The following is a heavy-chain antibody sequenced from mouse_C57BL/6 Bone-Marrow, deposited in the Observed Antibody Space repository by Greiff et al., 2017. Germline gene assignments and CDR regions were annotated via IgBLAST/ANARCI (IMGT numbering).Heavy chain of an antibody. Sequence: QVQLQQPGAELVRPGTSVKLSCKASGYTFTSYWMHWVKQRPGQGLEWIGVIDPSDSYTNYNQKFKGKATLTVDTSSSTAYVQLSSLTSEDSAVYYCAREGAYYYGSSDDWGQGTTLTVSS. CDR1: GYTFTSYW. CDR2: IDPSDSYT. J-gene: IGHJ2*01. V-gene: IGHV1-59*01. CDR3: AREGAYYYGSSDD. D-gene: IGHD1-1*01.